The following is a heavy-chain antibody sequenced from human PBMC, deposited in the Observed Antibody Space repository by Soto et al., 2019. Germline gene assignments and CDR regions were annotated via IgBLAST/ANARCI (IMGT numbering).Heavy chain of an antibody. CDR3: ATGFLGYTDGHGGDY. D-gene: IGHD5-18*01. Sequence: QVQLVQSGAEVKKPGASVKVSCKVSGYSLTELSMHWVRQAPGKGLEWMGGFDPEDDETIYAQKFQGRVSMTEDTSTDTAYMELSRLRSDDTAVYFCATGFLGYTDGHGGDYWGQGTRVSVSS. CDR2: FDPEDDET. CDR1: GYSLTELS. J-gene: IGHJ4*02. V-gene: IGHV1-24*01.